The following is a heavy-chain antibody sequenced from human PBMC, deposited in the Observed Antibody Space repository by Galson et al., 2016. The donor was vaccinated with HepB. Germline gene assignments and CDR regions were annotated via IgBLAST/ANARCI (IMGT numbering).Heavy chain of an antibody. Sequence: PALVKPTQTLTLTCTLSGFPISTGGVRLTWLRQPPGKALEWLANIDWDDEELYNTSLKTRLTVSKDTSKNQVVLTMTNMDPVDTATYYCAQVRGASGGVFDYWGQGTLVTVSS. J-gene: IGHJ4*02. CDR1: GFPISTGGVR. V-gene: IGHV2-70*04. CDR3: AQVRGASGGVFDY. D-gene: IGHD3-10*01. CDR2: IDWDDEE.